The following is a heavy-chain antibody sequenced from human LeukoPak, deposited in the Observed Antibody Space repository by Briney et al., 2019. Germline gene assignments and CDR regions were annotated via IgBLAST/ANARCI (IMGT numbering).Heavy chain of an antibody. V-gene: IGHV4-4*02. CDR3: ARDSKIRHFDWAQNYYYGMDV. Sequence: PSGTLSLTCAVSGGSISSSNWWRWVRQPPGKGLEWIGEIYHSGSTNYNPSLKSRVTISVDKSKNQFSLKLSSVTAADTAVYYCARDSKIRHFDWAQNYYYGMDVWGKGTTVTVSS. CDR1: GGSISSSNW. J-gene: IGHJ6*04. CDR2: IYHSGST. D-gene: IGHD3-9*01.